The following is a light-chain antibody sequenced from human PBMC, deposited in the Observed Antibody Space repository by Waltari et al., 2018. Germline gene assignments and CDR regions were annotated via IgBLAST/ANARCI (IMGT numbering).Light chain of an antibody. CDR1: QSLLHSHGNNY. CDR3: KQGTDGPYT. J-gene: IGKJ2*01. CDR2: KVA. Sequence: DVVLTQSTLSLPVTLGQPASISCRSSQSLLHSHGNNYLNWFQLRPGHYTRSLFFKVANRESGVPDRFTGSGSGTDFTLKISRVQAEDVGVYYCKQGTDGPYTFGQGTKLEIK. V-gene: IGKV2-30*02.